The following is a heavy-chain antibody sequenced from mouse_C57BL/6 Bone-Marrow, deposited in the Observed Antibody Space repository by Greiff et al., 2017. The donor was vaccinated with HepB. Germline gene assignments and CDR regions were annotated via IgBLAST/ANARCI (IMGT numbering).Heavy chain of an antibody. Sequence: VQLQQSGPELVKPGASVKISCKASGYTFTDYYMNWVKQSHGKSLEWIGDINPNNGGTSYNQKFKGKATLTVDKSSSTAYMELRSLTSEDSAVYYCALYYYGSSHWYFDVWGTGTTVTVSS. CDR1: GYTFTDYY. D-gene: IGHD1-1*01. CDR2: INPNNGGT. CDR3: ALYYYGSSHWYFDV. J-gene: IGHJ1*03. V-gene: IGHV1-26*01.